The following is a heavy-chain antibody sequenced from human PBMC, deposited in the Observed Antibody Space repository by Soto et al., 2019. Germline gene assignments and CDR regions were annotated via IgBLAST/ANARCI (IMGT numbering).Heavy chain of an antibody. CDR3: ARNYGDYGRFDY. V-gene: IGHV4-39*01. J-gene: IGHJ4*02. CDR1: GGSISSSSYY. CDR2: IYYSGNT. Sequence: SETLSLTCTVSGGSISSSSYYWGWIRQPPGKGLEWIGSIYYSGNTYYNPSLKSRVTISVDTSKNQFSLKLSSVTAADTAVYYCARNYGDYGRFDYWGQGTLVTVSS. D-gene: IGHD4-17*01.